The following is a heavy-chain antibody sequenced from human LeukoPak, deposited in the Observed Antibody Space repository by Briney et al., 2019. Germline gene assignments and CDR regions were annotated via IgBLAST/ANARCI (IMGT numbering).Heavy chain of an antibody. CDR1: GFTFSSYA. D-gene: IGHD5-12*01. CDR3: ARKEVAYLSFDY. Sequence: PGRSLRLSCAASGFTFSSYAMHWVRQAPGKGLEWVAVISYDGSNKYYADSVKGRFTISRDNSKNTLYLQMNSLRAEDTAVYYCARKEVAYLSFDYWGQGTLVTASS. CDR2: ISYDGSNK. V-gene: IGHV3-30-3*01. J-gene: IGHJ4*02.